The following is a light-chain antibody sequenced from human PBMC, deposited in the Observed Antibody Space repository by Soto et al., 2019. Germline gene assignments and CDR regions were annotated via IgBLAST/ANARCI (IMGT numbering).Light chain of an antibody. CDR3: QQYYSSPRT. CDR1: QGISSY. J-gene: IGKJ1*01. V-gene: IGKV1-9*01. CDR2: AAS. Sequence: IHLTQSPSSLSASVGYRFTITCRASQGISSYLAWYQQKPGKAPKLLIYAASTLQSGVPSRFRGSGSGTDFTLTISCLQSEDFATYYCQQYYSSPRTFGQGTKVDIK.